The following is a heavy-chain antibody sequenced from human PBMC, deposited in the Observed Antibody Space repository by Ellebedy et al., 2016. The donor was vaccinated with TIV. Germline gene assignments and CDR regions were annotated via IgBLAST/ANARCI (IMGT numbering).Heavy chain of an antibody. CDR1: GFTFSSYG. CDR2: IRFAGSNE. Sequence: GESLKISCAASGFTFSSYGMHWVRQAPGEGLEWVAFIRFAGSNEHYADSVKGRFTISRENPKNTLYLQMNSLRAEDTAVYYCSKELVVVADTVFDYWGQGTLVTGSS. CDR3: SKELVVVADTVFDY. V-gene: IGHV3-30*02. D-gene: IGHD2-15*01. J-gene: IGHJ4*02.